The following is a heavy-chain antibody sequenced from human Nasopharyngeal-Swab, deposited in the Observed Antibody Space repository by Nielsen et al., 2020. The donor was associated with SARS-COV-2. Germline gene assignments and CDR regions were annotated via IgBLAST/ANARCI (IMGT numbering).Heavy chain of an antibody. D-gene: IGHD4-23*01. CDR2: ISGSGDTT. V-gene: IGHV3-23*01. CDR3: ARDYGGNLGD. Sequence: GESLKISRAASGFTFSSYAMSWARQAPGKGLEWVSIISGSGDTTYYADSVNDRFTISRDNSKNTLFLQTNSQRAEDTVVYYCARDYGGNLGDWGQGTLVTVSS. J-gene: IGHJ4*02. CDR1: GFTFSSYA.